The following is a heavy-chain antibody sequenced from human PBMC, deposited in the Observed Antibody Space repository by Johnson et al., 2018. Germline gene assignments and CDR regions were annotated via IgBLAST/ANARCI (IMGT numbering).Heavy chain of an antibody. CDR3: AMIFYYDRSGHSPYVMDV. CDR2: IWYDRSNK. V-gene: IGHV3-33*01. J-gene: IGHJ6*02. D-gene: IGHD3-22*01. Sequence: QVQLVESGGGVVQSGRSXRLSCAASGFTFSSYGMHWVRQAPGKGLEGVAVIWYDRSNKYYTDSVKGRFTISRDNSKNILYLQMNHLRAEDTAVFYCAMIFYYDRSGHSPYVMDVWGQGTTVTVSS. CDR1: GFTFSSYG.